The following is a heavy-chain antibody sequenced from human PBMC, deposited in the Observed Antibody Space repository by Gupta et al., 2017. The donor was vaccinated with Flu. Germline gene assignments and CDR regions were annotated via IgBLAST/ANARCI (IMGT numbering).Heavy chain of an antibody. D-gene: IGHD5-18*01. Sequence: QVQLVEPGGGVVQPGRSLRRSCAASGYTFSSYGLPWVRQDPGKGLEWVAVIWYDGSNKYYADSVKGRFTISRDNSKNTLYLQMNSLRAEDTAVYYCARVQYRGYSYGYLGGAFDIWGQGTMVTVSS. CDR3: ARVQYRGYSYGYLGGAFDI. CDR2: IWYDGSNK. CDR1: GYTFSSYG. J-gene: IGHJ3*02. V-gene: IGHV3-33*01.